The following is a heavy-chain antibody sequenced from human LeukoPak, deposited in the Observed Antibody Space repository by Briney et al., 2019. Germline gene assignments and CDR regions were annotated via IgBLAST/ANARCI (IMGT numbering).Heavy chain of an antibody. J-gene: IGHJ4*02. CDR3: ARSQGIAAAGFKWTYDY. V-gene: IGHV4-59*12. CDR1: GGSISSYY. CDR2: IYHSGST. Sequence: PSETLSLTCTVSGGSISSYYWGWIRQSPGKGLEWIGEIYHSGSTNYNPSLKSRVTISVDKSKNQFSLKLSSVTAADTAVYYCARSQGIAAAGFKWTYDYWGQGTLVTVSS. D-gene: IGHD6-13*01.